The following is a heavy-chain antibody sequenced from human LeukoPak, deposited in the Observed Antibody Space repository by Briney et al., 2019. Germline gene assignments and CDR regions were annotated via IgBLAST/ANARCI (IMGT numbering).Heavy chain of an antibody. Sequence: SETLSLTCTVSGGSISSSIYYWSWIRQSPGKGLEWIGSICYSRPTYYNPSLKSRVTISEDTSKNQFSLRLTSVTAADTAVYYCVRHFSEDGYNASPIQHWGQGALVTVSS. CDR1: GGSISSSIYY. CDR3: VRHFSEDGYNASPIQH. J-gene: IGHJ1*01. V-gene: IGHV4-39*01. D-gene: IGHD5-24*01. CDR2: ICYSRPT.